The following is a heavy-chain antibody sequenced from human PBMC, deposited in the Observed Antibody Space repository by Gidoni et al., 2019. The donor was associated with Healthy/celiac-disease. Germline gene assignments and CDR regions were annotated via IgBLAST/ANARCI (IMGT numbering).Heavy chain of an antibody. J-gene: IGHJ4*02. CDR2: IWYDGSNK. V-gene: IGHV3-33*01. CDR3: ARDHDYYDSSGYHDGFDY. CDR1: GFTFSSYG. D-gene: IGHD3-22*01. Sequence: QVQLVESGGGVVQPGRSLRLSCAAAGFTFSSYGMHWVRKAPGKGLEWVAVIWYDGSNKYYADSVKGRFTISRDNSKNTLYLQMNSLRAEDTAVYYCARDHDYYDSSGYHDGFDYWGQGTLVTVSS.